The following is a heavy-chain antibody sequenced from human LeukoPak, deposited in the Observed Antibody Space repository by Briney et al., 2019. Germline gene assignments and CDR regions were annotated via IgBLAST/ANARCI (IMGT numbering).Heavy chain of an antibody. Sequence: ASVKVSCKASGYTFTSYGISWVRQAPGQGLEWMGWISAYNGNTNYAQKFQGRVTITADESTSTAYMELSSLRSEDTAVYYCARLRPVGYYMDVWGKGTTVTVSS. D-gene: IGHD1-26*01. CDR1: GYTFTSYG. CDR3: ARLRPVGYYMDV. CDR2: ISAYNGNT. V-gene: IGHV1-18*01. J-gene: IGHJ6*03.